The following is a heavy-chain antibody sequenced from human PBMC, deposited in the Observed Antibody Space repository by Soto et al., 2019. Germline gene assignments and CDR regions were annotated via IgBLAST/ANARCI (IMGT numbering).Heavy chain of an antibody. Sequence: GGSLRLPCAASGFTFDDYAMHWVRQAPGKGLEWVSGISWNSGSIGYADSVKGRFTISRDNAKNSLYLQMNSLRAEDTALYYCAKQRTGDFWSGYLIFDYWGQGTLVTVSS. J-gene: IGHJ4*02. CDR3: AKQRTGDFWSGYLIFDY. CDR1: GFTFDDYA. D-gene: IGHD3-3*01. CDR2: ISWNSGSI. V-gene: IGHV3-9*01.